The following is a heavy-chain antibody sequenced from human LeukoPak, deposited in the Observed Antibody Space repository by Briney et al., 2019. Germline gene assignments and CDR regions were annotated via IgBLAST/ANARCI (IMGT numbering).Heavy chain of an antibody. J-gene: IGHJ4*02. Sequence: ASVTVSFKVSVYTLTELSMHWVRQAPGKGLVWMGGFDPEDGETIYAQKCQGRVTMTENTSTDTAYMELSSLRSEDTAVYYCATGLGSGYDYYFDYWGQGTLVTVSS. CDR3: ATGLGSGYDYYFDY. CDR1: VYTLTELS. V-gene: IGHV1-24*01. CDR2: FDPEDGET. D-gene: IGHD5-12*01.